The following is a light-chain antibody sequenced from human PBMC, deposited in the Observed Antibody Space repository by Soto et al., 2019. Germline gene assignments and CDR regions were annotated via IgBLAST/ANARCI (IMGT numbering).Light chain of an antibody. CDR2: DTS. V-gene: IGKV3-20*01. CDR3: QQYGSSPQT. Sequence: EIVMTQSPATLSVSPGERATLSCRASQSVGSDLAWYQQKPGQPPRLLIYDTSKRATGIPDRFSGSVSGTDFTLSISRLEPEDFAVYYCQQYGSSPQTFGQGTKVDIK. CDR1: QSVGSD. J-gene: IGKJ1*01.